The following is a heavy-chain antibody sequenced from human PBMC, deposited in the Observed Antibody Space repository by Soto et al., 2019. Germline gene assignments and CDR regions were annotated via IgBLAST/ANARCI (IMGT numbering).Heavy chain of an antibody. CDR1: GAAFTNAW. D-gene: IGHD3-16*02. V-gene: IGHV3-15*01. J-gene: IGHJ4*02. CDR2: IKSKADGGTT. Sequence: GGSLRLSCAASGAAFTNAWMSWVRQAPGKGLEWVGRIKSKADGGTTDYAAPVQGRFTISRDDSKNMLYLQMNSLKTEDTAMYYCTTYDYIWGSDRIRWAYWGQGTLVTVSS. CDR3: TTYDYIWGSDRIRWAY.